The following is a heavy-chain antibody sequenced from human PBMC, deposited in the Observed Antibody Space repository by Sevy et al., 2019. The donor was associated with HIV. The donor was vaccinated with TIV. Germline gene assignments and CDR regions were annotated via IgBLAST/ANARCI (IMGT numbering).Heavy chain of an antibody. CDR1: GGSITSLY. V-gene: IGHV4-59*08. Sequence: SETLSLTCTVSGGSITSLYWNWIRQPPGKGLEWIANIYYDGHINYNPSLKSRVTLSLDTSKNQFSLRLSSVTAADTAMYYCAGEDAWGRGYSWGQGTLVTVSS. D-gene: IGHD1-26*01. CDR3: AGEDAWGRGYS. CDR2: IYYDGHI. J-gene: IGHJ4*02.